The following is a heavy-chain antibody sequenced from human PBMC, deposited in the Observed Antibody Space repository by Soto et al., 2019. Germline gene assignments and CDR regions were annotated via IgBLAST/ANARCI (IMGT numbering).Heavy chain of an antibody. CDR3: ARRKERSGPHYFDY. J-gene: IGHJ4*02. Sequence: ASVKVSCKASGYTFTPHHMHWVRQAPGQGPEWMGIFNPSDGSTNYAQKFQGRVTVTRNTSISTVYMELSGLRPDDTAVYYCARRKERSGPHYFDYWGQGGQVTVSS. D-gene: IGHD6-25*01. CDR2: FNPSDGST. CDR1: GYTFTPHH. V-gene: IGHV1-46*01.